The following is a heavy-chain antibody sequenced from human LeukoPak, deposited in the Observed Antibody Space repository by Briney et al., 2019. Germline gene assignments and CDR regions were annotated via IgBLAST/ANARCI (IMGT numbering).Heavy chain of an antibody. J-gene: IGHJ6*01. CDR1: ASTFSMYW. V-gene: IGHV3-74*01. CDR2: INTDGTVT. D-gene: IGHD6-19*01. Sequence: HPGASQTLFWAPSASTFSMYWMLWARHAPGRGRESVSRINTDGTVTTCADSVKGRFTVTRDNDHNTMVLEMNSVRDEDTAVYYCATKRWLALPPDSWGEGTPVTVSS. CDR3: ATKRWLALPPDS.